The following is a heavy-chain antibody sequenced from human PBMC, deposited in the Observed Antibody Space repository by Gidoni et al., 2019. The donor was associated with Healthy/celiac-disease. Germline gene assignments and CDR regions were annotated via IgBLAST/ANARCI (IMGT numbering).Heavy chain of an antibody. CDR1: GFTFSSSA. J-gene: IGHJ4*02. Sequence: EVQLLESGGGLVQPGGSLGLSCAASGFTFSSSAMSWVRQAPGKGLEWVSTISYSGFGTYYADSVKGRFTISRDNSKNTLYLQMNSLRGEDTAVYYCAKVRFYNYDSGDLDYWGQGTLVTVSS. CDR2: ISYSGFGT. D-gene: IGHD3-10*01. CDR3: AKVRFYNYDSGDLDY. V-gene: IGHV3-23*01.